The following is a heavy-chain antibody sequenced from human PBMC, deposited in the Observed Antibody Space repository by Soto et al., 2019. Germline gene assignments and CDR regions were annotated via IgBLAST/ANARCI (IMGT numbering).Heavy chain of an antibody. CDR2: IWDDGSNK. D-gene: IGHD3-22*01. Sequence: QVQLVESGGGVVQPGRSLRLSCAASGFTFSSYGMHWVRQAPGKGLEWVAVIWDDGSNKYYADSVKGRFTISRDNSKNTLYLQMNSLRAEDTAVYYCARGGYYDSSGYWEVWGQGTLVTVSS. CDR3: ARGGYYDSSGYWEV. J-gene: IGHJ4*02. V-gene: IGHV3-33*01. CDR1: GFTFSSYG.